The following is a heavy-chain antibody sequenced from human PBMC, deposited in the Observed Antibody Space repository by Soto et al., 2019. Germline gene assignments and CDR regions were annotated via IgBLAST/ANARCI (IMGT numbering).Heavy chain of an antibody. CDR3: ARDLDPDWYFDL. J-gene: IGHJ2*01. Sequence: QVQLQESGPGLVKPSETLSLTCTVSGGSISSYYWSWIRQPPGKGLEWIGYIYYSGSTNYNPSLMSRVTISVDTSNNQFSLKLSSVTAADTAVYYCARDLDPDWYFDLWGRGTLVTVSS. V-gene: IGHV4-59*01. CDR2: IYYSGST. CDR1: GGSISSYY.